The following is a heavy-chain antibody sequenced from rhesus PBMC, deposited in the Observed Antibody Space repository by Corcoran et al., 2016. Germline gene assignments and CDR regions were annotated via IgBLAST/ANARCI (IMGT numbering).Heavy chain of an antibody. CDR2: ISGSSGST. D-gene: IGHD1-44*01. CDR1: GGSFSGYY. V-gene: IGHV4-165*01. Sequence: QVQLQASGPGLVKPSETLSLTCAVSGGSFSGYYCGWIRQPPGKGLEWIGYISGSSGSTDYNPSLKSRVTISTDTSKNQFSLKLSSVTAADTAVYYCARAKWELVFDYWGQGVLVTVSS. J-gene: IGHJ4*01. CDR3: ARAKWELVFDY.